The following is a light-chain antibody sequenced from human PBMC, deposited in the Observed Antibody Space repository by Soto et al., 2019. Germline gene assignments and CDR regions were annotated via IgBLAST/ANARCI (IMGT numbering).Light chain of an antibody. CDR1: SSDVGSYNL. CDR2: EGS. Sequence: QSALTQPASVSGSPGQSITISCTGTSSDVGSYNLVSWYQQHPGKAPKLMIYEGSKRPSGVSNRFSGSKSGNTASLTSSGLQSEDEADYYCCSYAGSSTYGFGTGTKVTVL. J-gene: IGLJ1*01. V-gene: IGLV2-23*01. CDR3: CSYAGSSTYG.